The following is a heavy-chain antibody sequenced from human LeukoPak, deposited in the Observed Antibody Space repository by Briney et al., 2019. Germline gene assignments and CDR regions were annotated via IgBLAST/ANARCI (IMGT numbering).Heavy chain of an antibody. CDR2: ISAYNGNT. CDR3: ARDSYYDILTGYVDY. D-gene: IGHD3-9*01. Sequence: GASVKVSCKASGYTFTSYGISWVRQAPGQGLEWMGWISAYNGNTNYAQKLQGRVTMTTDTSTSTAYMELRSLRSDDTAVYHCARDSYYDILTGYVDYWGQGTLVTVSS. V-gene: IGHV1-18*01. CDR1: GYTFTSYG. J-gene: IGHJ4*02.